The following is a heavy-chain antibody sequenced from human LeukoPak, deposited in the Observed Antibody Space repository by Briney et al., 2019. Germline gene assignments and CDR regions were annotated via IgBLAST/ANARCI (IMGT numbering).Heavy chain of an antibody. CDR2: ISSSSTYI. CDR3: ARDGQTCKSPDDY. V-gene: IGHV3-21*06. CDR1: GFPFSTYN. Sequence: GGSLRLSCAASGFPFSTYNMNWVRQAPGEGLEWVSSISSSSTYIYYAESVKGRFTVSRDNAKNSLYLEVNSLRPEDTAVYYCARDGQTCKSPDDYWGQGTLVTVSA. D-gene: IGHD2/OR15-2a*01. J-gene: IGHJ4*02.